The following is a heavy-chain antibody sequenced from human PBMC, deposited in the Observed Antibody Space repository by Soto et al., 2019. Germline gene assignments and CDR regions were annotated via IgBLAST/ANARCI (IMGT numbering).Heavy chain of an antibody. J-gene: IGHJ4*02. CDR3: ARDGIHPHYSSGYYGY. V-gene: IGHV1-69*06. CDR1: GGTFSSYA. Sequence: QVQLVQSGAEVKKPGSSVKVSCKASGGTFSSYAISWVRQAPGQGLEWMGGIIPIFGTANYSQKFQGRVTITADKSASTADMELSSLRSEDTAVYYCARDGIHPHYSSGYYGYWGQGTLVTVSS. CDR2: IIPIFGTA. D-gene: IGHD3-22*01.